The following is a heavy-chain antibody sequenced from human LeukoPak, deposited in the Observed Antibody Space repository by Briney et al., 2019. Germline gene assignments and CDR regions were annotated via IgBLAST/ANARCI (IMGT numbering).Heavy chain of an antibody. V-gene: IGHV3-43*01. CDR3: AKDRDDSSGSYFDY. J-gene: IGHJ4*02. CDR2: ISWDGGST. CDR1: GFTFDDYT. Sequence: GGSLRLSCAASGFTFDDYTMHWVRQAPGKVLEWVSLISWDGGSTYCADSVKGRFTISRDNSKNSLYLQMNSLRTEDTALYYCAKDRDDSSGSYFDYWGQGTLVTVSS. D-gene: IGHD3-22*01.